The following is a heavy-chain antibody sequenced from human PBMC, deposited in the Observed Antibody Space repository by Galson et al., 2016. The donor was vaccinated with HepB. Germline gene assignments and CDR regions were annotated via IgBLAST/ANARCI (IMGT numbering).Heavy chain of an antibody. CDR3: AKGKRYSDSGSYYVDY. CDR1: GFTFRSYD. CDR2: INYSGSNT. V-gene: IGHV3-23*01. D-gene: IGHD3-10*01. Sequence: SCAASGFTFRSYDMSWVRQAPGKGLEWVSGINYSGSNTYYADSVKGRFTISRDNSKNTLYLQMNSLRVEDSAVYYCAKGKRYSDSGSYYVDYWGQGTLVTVSS. J-gene: IGHJ4*02.